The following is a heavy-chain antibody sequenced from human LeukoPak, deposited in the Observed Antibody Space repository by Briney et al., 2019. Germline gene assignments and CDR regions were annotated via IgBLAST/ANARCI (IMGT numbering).Heavy chain of an antibody. D-gene: IGHD6-19*01. CDR3: AREDSSGLDY. CDR1: GFTFTNYW. Sequence: GGSLRLSCAASGFTFTNYWMTWVRQAPGKGLEWVSSISSSSNYIYYAHSMKGRFTVSRDNARNSLYLQMNSLRAEDTALYYCAREDSSGLDYWGQGTLVTVSS. CDR2: ISSSSNYI. J-gene: IGHJ4*02. V-gene: IGHV3-21*04.